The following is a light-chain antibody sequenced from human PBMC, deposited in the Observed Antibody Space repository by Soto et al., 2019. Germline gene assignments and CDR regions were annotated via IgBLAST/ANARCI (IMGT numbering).Light chain of an antibody. CDR2: DAS. CDR3: KQLCNCPI. J-gene: IGKJ5*01. CDR1: QSVSSH. Sequence: LTQSPATLSLSPGDRATLSCRASQSVSSHFAWYQPKSGQAPRLLIYDASTRATGVPARFRGSGSGTDFTLTFSSLVPEDLAVYYRKQLCNCPIVGPGTRLEIK. V-gene: IGKV3-11*01.